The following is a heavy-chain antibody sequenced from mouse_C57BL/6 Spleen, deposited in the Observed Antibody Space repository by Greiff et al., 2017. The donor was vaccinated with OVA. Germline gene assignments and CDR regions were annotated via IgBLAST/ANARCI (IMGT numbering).Heavy chain of an antibody. CDR1: GYTFTDYE. D-gene: IGHD3-3*01. J-gene: IGHJ4*01. V-gene: IGHV1-15*01. CDR3: TRRAGAMDY. CDR2: IDPETGGT. Sequence: VQLQQSGAELVRPGASVTLSCKASGYTFTDYEMHWVKQTPVHGLEWIGAIDPETGGTAYNQKFKGKAILTADKSSSTAYMELRSLTSEDAAVYYCTRRAGAMDYWGQGTSVTVSS.